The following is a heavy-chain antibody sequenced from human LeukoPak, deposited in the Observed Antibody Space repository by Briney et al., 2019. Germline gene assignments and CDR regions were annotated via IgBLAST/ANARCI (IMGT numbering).Heavy chain of an antibody. Sequence: GGSLRLSCAASGFSFSSYGMSWVRQAPGKGLEWVSAISGSGGSTYYADSVKGRFTISRDNSKTTLYLQMNSLRAEDTAVYYCAKEGFSDGSGSYYLYYYYYMDVWGKGTTVTISS. CDR2: ISGSGGST. CDR1: GFSFSSYG. D-gene: IGHD3-10*01. V-gene: IGHV3-23*01. CDR3: AKEGFSDGSGSYYLYYYYYMDV. J-gene: IGHJ6*03.